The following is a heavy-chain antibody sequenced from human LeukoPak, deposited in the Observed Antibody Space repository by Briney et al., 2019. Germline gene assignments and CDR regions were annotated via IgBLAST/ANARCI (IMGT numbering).Heavy chain of an antibody. V-gene: IGHV4-34*01. CDR1: GGSFSGYY. J-gene: IGHJ2*01. D-gene: IGHD6-19*01. CDR2: INHSGST. CDR3: ARGNPGRLVQWLVRTNWYFDL. Sequence: SETLSLTCAVYGGSFSGYYWGWIRQPPGKGLEWIGEINHSGSTNYNPSLKSRVTISVDTSKNQFSLKLSSVTAADTAVYYCARGNPGRLVQWLVRTNWYFDLWGRGTLVTVSS.